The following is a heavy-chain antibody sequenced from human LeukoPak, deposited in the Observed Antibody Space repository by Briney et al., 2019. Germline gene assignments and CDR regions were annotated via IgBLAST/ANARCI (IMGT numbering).Heavy chain of an antibody. V-gene: IGHV4-38-2*02. D-gene: IGHD6-19*01. CDR2: IYHDGST. Sequence: SETLSLTCTVSGYSISNGYYWGWIRQPPGKGLEWIGNIYHDGSTYYNPSLRSRAAISVDTSKNQFSLKLSSVTAADTAVYYCARLGASSSGWPFDYWGQGALVTVSS. J-gene: IGHJ4*02. CDR3: ARLGASSSGWPFDY. CDR1: GYSISNGYY.